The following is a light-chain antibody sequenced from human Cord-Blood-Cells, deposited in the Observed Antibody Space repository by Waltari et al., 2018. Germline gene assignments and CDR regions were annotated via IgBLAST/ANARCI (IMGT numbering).Light chain of an antibody. CDR1: PSLLHSNGYNY. J-gene: IGKJ3*01. CDR3: MQALQTPLT. CDR2: LGS. V-gene: IGKV2-28*01. Sequence: IVLTQSPLSLPVTPGEPASIACRSSPSLLHSNGYNYLDWYLQKPGQSPPLLIYLGSNRASGVPDRFSGSGSGTDFTLKISRVEAEDVGVYYCMQALQTPLTFGPGTKVDIK.